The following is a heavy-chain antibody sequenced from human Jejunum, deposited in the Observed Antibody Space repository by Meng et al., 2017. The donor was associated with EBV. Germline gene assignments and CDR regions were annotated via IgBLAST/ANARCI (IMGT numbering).Heavy chain of an antibody. V-gene: IGHV1-2*06. Sequence: QLGRAESWWKKPGARGKVSWNASAYTFAGYYMHGMRQAPGQGLDWMGRINPNSGGANYAQKFQGRVTMTRDTSISTAYMELSRLRSDDTAVYYCAREGLVGDLRYFDLWGRGTLVTVSS. J-gene: IGHJ2*01. CDR3: AREGLVGDLRYFDL. CDR2: INPNSGGA. D-gene: IGHD3-16*01. CDR1: AYTFAGYY.